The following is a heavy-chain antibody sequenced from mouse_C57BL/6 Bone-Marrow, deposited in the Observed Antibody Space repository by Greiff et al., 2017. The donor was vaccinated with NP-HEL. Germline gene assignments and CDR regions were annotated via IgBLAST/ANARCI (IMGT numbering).Heavy chain of an antibody. J-gene: IGHJ2*01. Sequence: QVQLQQPGAELVKPGASVKMSCKASGYTFTSYWITWVKQRPGQGLEWIGDIYPGSGSTNYNEKFKSKATLTVDTSSSTAYMQLSSLTSEDSAVYYCARGGGYYYGSRLFFDYWGQGTTLTVSS. CDR3: ARGGGYYYGSRLFFDY. V-gene: IGHV1-55*01. CDR2: IYPGSGST. D-gene: IGHD1-1*01. CDR1: GYTFTSYW.